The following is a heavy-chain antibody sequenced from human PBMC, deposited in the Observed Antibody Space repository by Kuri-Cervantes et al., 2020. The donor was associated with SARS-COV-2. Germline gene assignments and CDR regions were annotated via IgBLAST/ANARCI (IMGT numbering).Heavy chain of an antibody. J-gene: IGHJ5*02. CDR1: GFTFSNYA. Sequence: GESLKISCAASGFTFSNYAMNWVRQAPGKGLEWVSGISGSGGSTYHADSVKGRFTISRDNSKNTLYLQMNSLRAEDTAVYYCAREQLVPYNWFDPWGQGTLVTVSS. CDR2: ISGSGGST. CDR3: AREQLVPYNWFDP. D-gene: IGHD6-6*01. V-gene: IGHV3-23*01.